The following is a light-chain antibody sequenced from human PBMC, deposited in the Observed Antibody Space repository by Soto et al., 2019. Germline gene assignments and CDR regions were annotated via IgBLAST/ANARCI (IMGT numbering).Light chain of an antibody. V-gene: IGKV1-5*01. CDR2: DAS. CDR3: QQYDSSSPT. CDR1: QNISVW. Sequence: DIQMTQSHSTLSASVEDGVTITCRASQNISVWLAWYQQRPGKAPKFLIYDASSLETGVPSRFSGSGSGTEFTLTIRSLQPDDFATYYCQQYDSSSPTFGQGTKLEIK. J-gene: IGKJ2*01.